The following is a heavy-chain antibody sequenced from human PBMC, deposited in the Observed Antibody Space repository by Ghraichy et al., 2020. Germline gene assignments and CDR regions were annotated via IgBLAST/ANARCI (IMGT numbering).Heavy chain of an antibody. CDR2: TRNKANSYTT. V-gene: IGHV3-72*01. Sequence: GGSLRLSCAASGFTFSDHYMDWVRQAPGKGLEWVGRTRNKANSYTTEYAASVKGRFTISRDDSKNSLYLQMNSLKTEDTAVYYCARAVAGTPGDYWGQGTLVTVSS. J-gene: IGHJ4*02. CDR1: GFTFSDHY. D-gene: IGHD6-19*01. CDR3: ARAVAGTPGDY.